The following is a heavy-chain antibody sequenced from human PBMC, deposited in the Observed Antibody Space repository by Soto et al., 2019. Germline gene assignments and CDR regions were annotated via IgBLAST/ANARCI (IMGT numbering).Heavy chain of an antibody. CDR2: ISSSSSYI. V-gene: IGHV3-21*01. CDR3: ARDSIVVVAAALDV. J-gene: IGHJ6*04. Sequence: EVQLVESGGGLVKPGGSLRLSCAASGFTFSSYSMNWVRQAPGKGLEWVSSISSSSSYIYYADSVKGRFTISRDNAKNSLYLQMNSLRAEDTAVYYCARDSIVVVAAALDVWGKGTTVTVSS. CDR1: GFTFSSYS. D-gene: IGHD2-15*01.